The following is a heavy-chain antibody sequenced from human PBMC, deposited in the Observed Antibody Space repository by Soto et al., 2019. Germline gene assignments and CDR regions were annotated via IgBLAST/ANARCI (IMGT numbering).Heavy chain of an antibody. D-gene: IGHD1-7*01. Sequence: QVQLVQSGAEVKKPGASVKVSCKASGYTFTGYYMHWVRQAPGQGLEWMGWINPNSGGTNYAQKFQGRVTMTRDTSISTAYMELSRLRSDDTAVYYCARDFGLELREYYFDYWGQGTLVTVSS. CDR3: ARDFGLELREYYFDY. V-gene: IGHV1-2*02. J-gene: IGHJ4*02. CDR2: INPNSGGT. CDR1: GYTFTGYY.